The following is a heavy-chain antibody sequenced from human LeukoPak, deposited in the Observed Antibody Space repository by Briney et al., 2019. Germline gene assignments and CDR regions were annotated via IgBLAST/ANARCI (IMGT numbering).Heavy chain of an antibody. CDR2: ISSRSSYI. Sequence: GGSLRLSCAASGFTFSSYGMSWVRQAPGKGLEWVSSISSRSSYIYYADSVKGRFTISRDNAKNSLYLQMNSLRAEDTAVYYCAREILNTGGFDPWGQGTLVTVSS. J-gene: IGHJ5*02. CDR3: AREILNTGGFDP. D-gene: IGHD5-18*01. CDR1: GFTFSSYG. V-gene: IGHV3-21*01.